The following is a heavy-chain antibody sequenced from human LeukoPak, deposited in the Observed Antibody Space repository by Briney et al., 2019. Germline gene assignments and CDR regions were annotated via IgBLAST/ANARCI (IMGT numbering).Heavy chain of an antibody. V-gene: IGHV3-23*01. D-gene: IGHD5/OR15-5a*01. Sequence: GGSLRLSCAASGFTFSSYGMHWVRQAPGKGLEWVSDISGSGGSTYYADSVKGRFTISRDNSKNTLYLQMNSLRAEDSAVYFCAMDYPSTGYCWGQGTLVTVST. CDR2: ISGSGGST. CDR3: AMDYPSTGYC. CDR1: GFTFSSYG. J-gene: IGHJ4*02.